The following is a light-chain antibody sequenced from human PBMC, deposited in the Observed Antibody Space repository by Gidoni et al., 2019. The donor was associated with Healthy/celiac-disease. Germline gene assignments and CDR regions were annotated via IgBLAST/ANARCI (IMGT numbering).Light chain of an antibody. J-gene: IGKJ2*01. V-gene: IGKV3-11*01. Sequence: EIVLTQSPATLSLSPGERATLSCRASQSVSSYLAWYQQKPGQAPRLLIYDASNRATGIPARFSCSGSGTDFTLTISSLEPEDFAVYYCQQRSNWPRNTXGXGTKLEIK. CDR3: QQRSNWPRNT. CDR1: QSVSSY. CDR2: DAS.